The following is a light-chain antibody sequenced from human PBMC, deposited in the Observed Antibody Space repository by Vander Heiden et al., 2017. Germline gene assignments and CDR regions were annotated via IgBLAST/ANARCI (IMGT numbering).Light chain of an antibody. Sequence: QSALTQPASVSGSPGPSITISCTGTSSDVGGYNSVSWYQQHPANANNLMIYDGSKRPAGVANRFSGSKAGNTASLTISGLQAEDEADYYCSSDTSSSTLVFGGGTKLTVL. CDR3: SSDTSSSTLV. J-gene: IGLJ2*01. CDR1: SSDVGGYNS. CDR2: DGS. V-gene: IGLV2-14*01.